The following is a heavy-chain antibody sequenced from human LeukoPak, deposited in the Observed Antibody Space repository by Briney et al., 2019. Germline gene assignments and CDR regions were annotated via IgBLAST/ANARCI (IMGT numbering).Heavy chain of an antibody. CDR3: ARSGVANYYYMDV. V-gene: IGHV4-4*07. J-gene: IGHJ6*03. CDR1: GGSISSYY. CDR2: IYTTGST. Sequence: SETLSLTCTVSGGSISSYYWGWIRQPAGKGLEWIGRIYTTGSTNYNPSLKSRVTMSVDTSKNQFSLKLNSVTAADTAVYYCARSGVANYYYMDVWGKGTTVTVSS. D-gene: IGHD7-27*01.